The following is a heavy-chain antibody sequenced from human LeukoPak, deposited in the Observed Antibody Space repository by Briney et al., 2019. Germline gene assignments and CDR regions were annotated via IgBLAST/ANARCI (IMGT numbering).Heavy chain of an antibody. CDR3: ARGDFYDSSGYAYFDY. V-gene: IGHV3-64*01. Sequence: GGSLRLSCAASGFTFSSYAMHWVRQAPGKGLEYVSAISSNGGSTYYANSVKGRFSISRDNSKNTLYLQMGSLRAEDMAVYYCARGDFYDSSGYAYFDYWGQGTLVTVSS. D-gene: IGHD3-22*01. J-gene: IGHJ4*02. CDR2: ISSNGGST. CDR1: GFTFSSYA.